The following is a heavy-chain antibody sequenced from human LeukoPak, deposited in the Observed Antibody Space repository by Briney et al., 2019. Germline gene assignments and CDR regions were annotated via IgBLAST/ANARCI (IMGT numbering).Heavy chain of an antibody. Sequence: GSSVKVSCKASGGTFSSYAISWVRQAPGQGLEWMGWISAYNGNTNYAQKLQGRVTMTTDTSTSTAYMELRSLRSDDTAVYYCARDRRARMEDGDRFDPWGQGTLVTVSS. CDR3: ARDRRARMEDGDRFDP. V-gene: IGHV1-18*01. D-gene: IGHD2-15*01. CDR1: GGTFSSYA. J-gene: IGHJ5*02. CDR2: ISAYNGNT.